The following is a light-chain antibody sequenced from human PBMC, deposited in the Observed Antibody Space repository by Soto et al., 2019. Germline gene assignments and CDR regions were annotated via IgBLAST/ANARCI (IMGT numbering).Light chain of an antibody. CDR2: EVN. CDR1: SSDSGSYNR. J-gene: IGLJ1*01. Sequence: QSALTQPASVSGTPGQSITISCTGTSSDSGSYNRVFWYQQPPGTAPKLIIYEVNNRPSGVPDRYSGAKSVNTASLTISGLPVEDAADYYCISFTTSSTYVFGSGPKVPVL. V-gene: IGLV2-18*02. CDR3: ISFTTSSTYV.